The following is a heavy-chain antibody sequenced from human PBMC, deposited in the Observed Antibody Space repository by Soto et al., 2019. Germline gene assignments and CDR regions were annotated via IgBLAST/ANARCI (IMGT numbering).Heavy chain of an antibody. D-gene: IGHD6-19*01. CDR1: GYTFTSYA. CDR3: ARGRSSGWYLGAKVPGMDV. J-gene: IGHJ6*02. Sequence: ASVKVSCKASGYTFTSYAMHWVRQAPGQRLEWMGWINAGNGNTKYSQKFQGRVTITRDTSASTAYMELSSLRSEDTAVYYCARGRSSGWYLGAKVPGMDVWGQGTTVTVSS. V-gene: IGHV1-3*01. CDR2: INAGNGNT.